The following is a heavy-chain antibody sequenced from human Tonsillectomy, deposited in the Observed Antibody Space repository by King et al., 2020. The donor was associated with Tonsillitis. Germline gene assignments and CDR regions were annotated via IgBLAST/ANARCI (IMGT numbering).Heavy chain of an antibody. D-gene: IGHD6-13*01. Sequence: MQLQESGPGLVKPSETLSLTCTVSGGSISTYYWSWIRQPPGKGLEWIGFIYYSGTTNYNPSLRSRVTISVDTSKNQFSLKLTSVTAADTAVYYCARGDSTSWYTGRYFDYWGQGTLVTVSS. J-gene: IGHJ4*02. CDR3: ARGDSTSWYTGRYFDY. CDR1: GGSISTYY. V-gene: IGHV4-59*01. CDR2: IYYSGTT.